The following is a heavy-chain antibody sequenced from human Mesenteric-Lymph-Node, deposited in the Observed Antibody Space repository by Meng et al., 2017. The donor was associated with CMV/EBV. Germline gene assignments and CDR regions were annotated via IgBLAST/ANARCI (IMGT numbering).Heavy chain of an antibody. CDR1: GYTFTSYA. V-gene: IGHV1-3*01. CDR3: ARSGYDFYISFDC. J-gene: IGHJ4*02. CDR2: INAGNGNT. D-gene: IGHD5-12*01. Sequence: KASGYTFTSYAMHWVRQAPGQRLEWMGWINAGNGNTKYSQKFQGRVTITRDTSASTAYMELSSLRSEDTAVYYCARSGYDFYISFDCWGQGTLVTVSS.